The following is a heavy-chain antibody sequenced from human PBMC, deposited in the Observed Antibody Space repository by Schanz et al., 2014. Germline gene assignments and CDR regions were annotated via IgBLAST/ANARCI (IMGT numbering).Heavy chain of an antibody. V-gene: IGHV3-11*05. J-gene: IGHJ4*02. CDR3: ARAPTAYCSDTSCLGTAFDY. CDR1: GFTFSDYY. D-gene: IGHD2-2*01. CDR2: ISNSGTYT. Sequence: QVQLVESGGGLVKPGGSLRLSCAASGFTFSDYYMTWMRQAPGKGLEWISYISNSGTYTKYADSVKGRFVISRDNARSSLYLQMNSLRAEDTAVYYCARAPTAYCSDTSCLGTAFDYWGQGTLVIVSS.